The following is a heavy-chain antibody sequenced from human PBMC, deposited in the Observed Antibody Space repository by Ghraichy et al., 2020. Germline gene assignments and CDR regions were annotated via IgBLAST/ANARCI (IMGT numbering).Heavy chain of an antibody. D-gene: IGHD4-11*01. CDR3: ARDSDYIFDY. CDR1: GFTFSNYW. V-gene: IGHV3-7*01. CDR2: IKQDGSEK. J-gene: IGHJ4*02. Sequence: SCAASGFTFSNYWMSWVRQAPGKGLEWVANIKQDGSEKYYVDSVEGRFSISRDNATNSLYLQINSLRAEDTAVYYCARDSDYIFDYWGQGTLVTVSS.